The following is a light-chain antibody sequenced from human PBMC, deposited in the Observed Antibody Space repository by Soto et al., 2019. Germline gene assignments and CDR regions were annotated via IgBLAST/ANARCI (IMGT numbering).Light chain of an antibody. V-gene: IGKV3-11*01. CDR3: QLLTNRRRT. CDR1: QIVISY. CDR2: DAS. J-gene: IGKJ1*01. Sequence: EIVFTPFQAAMSLSPGERATISCRASQIVISYLAWYQQKLGQSPRSLIHDASNRAAGIPVRFSVNGSGTDGTLTVINTEAKDMAVYYCQLLTNRRRTFVHGSEVDI.